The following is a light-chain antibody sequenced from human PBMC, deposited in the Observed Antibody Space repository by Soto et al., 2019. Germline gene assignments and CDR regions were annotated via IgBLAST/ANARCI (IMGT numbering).Light chain of an antibody. CDR1: QSVSSNY. CDR2: GAS. CDR3: QQYDTSPRT. Sequence: EIVLTQSPGTLSLSPGERATLSCRASQSVSSNYLAWYQQKRGQAPRLLIYGASSRATGIPTWLSGSGSETDFPLTISRLEPEGFAVYYCQQYDTSPRTLGQGTKVEI. J-gene: IGKJ1*01. V-gene: IGKV3-20*01.